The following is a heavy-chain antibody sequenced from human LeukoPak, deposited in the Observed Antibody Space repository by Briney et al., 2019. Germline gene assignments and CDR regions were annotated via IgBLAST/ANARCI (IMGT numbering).Heavy chain of an antibody. CDR3: ARGDVSLH. V-gene: IGHV3-7*01. Sequence: GGSLKLSCAASGFSFGSYWMTWVRQAPGKGLEWVANIKQDGSEKKYVDSVKGRFTISRDNAKNSVYLQMNSLRAEDTAVYYCARGDVSLHWGQGTLVTVSS. J-gene: IGHJ4*02. CDR1: GFSFGSYW. D-gene: IGHD5/OR15-5a*01. CDR2: IKQDGSEK.